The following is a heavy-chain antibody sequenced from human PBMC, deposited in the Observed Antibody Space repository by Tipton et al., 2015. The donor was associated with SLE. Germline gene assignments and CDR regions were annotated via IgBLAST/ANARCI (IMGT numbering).Heavy chain of an antibody. D-gene: IGHD7-27*01. CDR1: GGSFSVYY. V-gene: IGHV4-34*01. Sequence: TLSLTCAVYGGSFSVYYWTWIRQPPGKGLEWIGEINHSGSTYYNPSLRSRVTISLDTSKNQFSLKLRSVTAADTAVYFRARANWAQGHFDFWGQGTLVTVSS. CDR3: ARANWAQGHFDF. J-gene: IGHJ4*02. CDR2: INHSGST.